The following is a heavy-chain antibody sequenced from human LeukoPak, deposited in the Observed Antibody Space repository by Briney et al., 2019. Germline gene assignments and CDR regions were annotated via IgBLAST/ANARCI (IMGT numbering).Heavy chain of an antibody. CDR3: AKEVWGSHHYFDS. CDR2: IYSGGGT. D-gene: IGHD3-16*02. CDR1: GFTVSNNY. Sequence: GGSLRLSCAASGFTVSNNYMSWVRQAPGKGLEWVSVIYSGGGTYYADSVKGRFTISRDNSKNMLYLQMNSLRAEDTAVYYCAKEVWGSHHYFDSWGQGTLVTVSS. V-gene: IGHV3-66*01. J-gene: IGHJ4*02.